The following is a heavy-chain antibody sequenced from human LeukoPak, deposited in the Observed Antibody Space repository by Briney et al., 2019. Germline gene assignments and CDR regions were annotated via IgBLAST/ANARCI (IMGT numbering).Heavy chain of an antibody. CDR1: GFTFSSYG. CDR3: AKDQVVMTYYNYYMDV. CDR2: IRYDGSNK. J-gene: IGHJ6*03. Sequence: GGSLRLSCAASGFTFSSYGMHWVRQAPGKGLEWVAFIRYDGSNKYYADSVKGRFTISRDNSKNTLYLQMNSLRAEDTAVYYCAKDQVVMTYYNYYMDVWGKGTTVTISS. V-gene: IGHV3-30*02. D-gene: IGHD2-21*02.